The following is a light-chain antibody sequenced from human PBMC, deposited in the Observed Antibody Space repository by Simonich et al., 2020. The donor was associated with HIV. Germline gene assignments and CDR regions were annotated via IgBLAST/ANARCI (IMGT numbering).Light chain of an antibody. J-gene: IGLJ3*02. Sequence: NFMLTQPHSVSESPGNTVTLSCTRRSGSIASNYVQWYQPRPGRAPTTVIYEDNQRPSGVPDRFSGSIDSSSNSASLTISGLKTEDEADYYCQSYDSSNQGVFGGGTKLTVL. CDR2: EDN. CDR3: QSYDSSNQGV. CDR1: SGSIASNY. V-gene: IGLV6-57*03.